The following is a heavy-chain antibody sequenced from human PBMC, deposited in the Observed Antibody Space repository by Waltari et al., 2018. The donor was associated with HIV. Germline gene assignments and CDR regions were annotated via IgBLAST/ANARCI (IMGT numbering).Heavy chain of an antibody. J-gene: IGHJ4*02. CDR3: ARRQQLTD. CDR1: GFPFSSSW. Sequence: EVRLVESGGGLVQPGGSLRLSCAASGFPFSSSWMTWVRQAPGKGLWWVANRKEDGREIHYVDSMKGRFTSSRDNAKNSLYLQMNSLRAEDTAVYYCARRQQLTDWGQGTLVTVSS. CDR2: RKEDGREI. D-gene: IGHD6-13*01. V-gene: IGHV3-7*01.